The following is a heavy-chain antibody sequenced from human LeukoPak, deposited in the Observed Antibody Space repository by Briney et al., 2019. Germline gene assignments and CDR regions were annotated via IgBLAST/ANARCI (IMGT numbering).Heavy chain of an antibody. CDR2: ISSSSSYI. CDR3: ARDSTHDLYSSSSPDFDY. Sequence: PGGSLRLSCAASGFTFSSYSMNWVRQAPGKGLEWVSSISSSSSYIYYADSVKGRFTISRDNAKNSLYLQMNSLRAEDTAVYYCARDSTHDLYSSSSPDFDYWGQGTLVTVSP. J-gene: IGHJ4*02. CDR1: GFTFSSYS. V-gene: IGHV3-21*01. D-gene: IGHD6-6*01.